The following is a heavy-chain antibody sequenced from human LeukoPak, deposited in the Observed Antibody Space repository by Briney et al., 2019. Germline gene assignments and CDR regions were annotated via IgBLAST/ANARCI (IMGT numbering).Heavy chain of an antibody. CDR1: GGTFSSYA. D-gene: IGHD5-24*01. Sequence: SVKVSCKASGGTFSSYAISWVRQAPGQGLEWMGGIIPIFGTANYAQKFQGRVTITTDESTSTAYMELSSLRSEDTAVYYCARDRRDGYNLVWWYFDLWGRGTLVPVSS. CDR3: ARDRRDGYNLVWWYFDL. J-gene: IGHJ2*01. V-gene: IGHV1-69*05. CDR2: IIPIFGTA.